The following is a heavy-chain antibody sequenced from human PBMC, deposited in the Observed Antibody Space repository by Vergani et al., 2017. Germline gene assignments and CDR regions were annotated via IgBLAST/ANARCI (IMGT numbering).Heavy chain of an antibody. CDR1: GFPFSTYG. CDR2: IQKDGIDK. D-gene: IGHD2-2*02. CDR3: AKQGCTSATCYTNF. Sequence: QVQLVESGGGVVQPGESLRLSCAASGFPFSTYGMHWVRQAPGKGLEWVAFIQKDGIDKFYADSVKGRFTISRDNSKNVLSLQMNSLRAEDTAVYYCAKQGCTSATCYTNFWGQGTLVTVSS. J-gene: IGHJ4*02. V-gene: IGHV3-30*02.